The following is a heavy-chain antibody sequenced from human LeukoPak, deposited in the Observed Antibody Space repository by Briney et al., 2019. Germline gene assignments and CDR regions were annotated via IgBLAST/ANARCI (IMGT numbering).Heavy chain of an antibody. Sequence: PGGSLRLSCAASGFTFSSYGMHWVRQSPGKGLEWVSCISSISNYIYYADSVKGRFTISRDNAKNSLYLQMNNLRTEDTAVYYCARDETLDMTTVTTPDYWGQGTLVTVSS. V-gene: IGHV3-21*01. CDR2: ISSISNYI. CDR3: ARDETLDMTTVTTPDY. D-gene: IGHD4-17*01. J-gene: IGHJ4*02. CDR1: GFTFSSYG.